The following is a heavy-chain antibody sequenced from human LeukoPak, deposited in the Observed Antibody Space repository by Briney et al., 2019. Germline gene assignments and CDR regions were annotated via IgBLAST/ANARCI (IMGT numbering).Heavy chain of an antibody. V-gene: IGHV4-59*01. CDR2: IYYSGST. J-gene: IGHJ5*02. D-gene: IGHD3-22*01. Sequence: SETLSLTCTVSGGSISSYYWNWIRQLPGRGLEWIGYIYYSGSTNYNPSLKSRVTISVDASKNQFSLKVSSVTAAGTAVYYCARGESSASNWFDPWGQGTLVTVSS. CDR3: ARGESSASNWFDP. CDR1: GGSISSYY.